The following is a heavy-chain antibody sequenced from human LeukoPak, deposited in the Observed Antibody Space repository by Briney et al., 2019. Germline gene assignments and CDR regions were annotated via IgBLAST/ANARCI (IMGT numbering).Heavy chain of an antibody. Sequence: PGGSLRLSCAASGFTFSNYWMSWLRQAPGKGLEWVASIKLDGSEKYHVDSVKGRFTTSRDNAKNSLYLQMNSLRAEDTALYYYARRGTSFDYWGQGTLVTVSS. J-gene: IGHJ4*02. CDR1: GFTFSNYW. V-gene: IGHV3-7*02. CDR3: ARRGTSFDY. D-gene: IGHD3-3*01. CDR2: IKLDGSEK.